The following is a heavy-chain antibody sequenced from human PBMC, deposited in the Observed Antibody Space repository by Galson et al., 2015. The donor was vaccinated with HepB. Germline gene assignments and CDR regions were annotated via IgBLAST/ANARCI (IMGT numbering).Heavy chain of an antibody. D-gene: IGHD1-7*01. Sequence: SLRLSCAASGFTFSSYAMSWVRQAPGKGLEWVSAISGSGGSTYYADTVKGRFTITRDNSKNTLYLEMNSLRAEDTAVYYCAKNGLELPYNWFDPWGQGTLATVSS. J-gene: IGHJ5*02. CDR2: ISGSGGST. V-gene: IGHV3-23*01. CDR3: AKNGLELPYNWFDP. CDR1: GFTFSSYA.